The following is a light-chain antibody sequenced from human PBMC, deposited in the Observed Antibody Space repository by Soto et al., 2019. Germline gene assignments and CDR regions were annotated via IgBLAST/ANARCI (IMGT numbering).Light chain of an antibody. J-gene: IGLJ1*01. CDR3: SSYTSSSSLV. V-gene: IGLV2-14*03. Sequence: QSVLTQPASLSGSPGQSITISCTGTSSDDGDYNFVSWYQQHPGKAPKLMIYDVSNRPSGVSNRFSGSKSGNTASLTISGLQAEDEADYYCSSYTSSSSLVFGTGTKVTVL. CDR2: DVS. CDR1: SSDDGDYNF.